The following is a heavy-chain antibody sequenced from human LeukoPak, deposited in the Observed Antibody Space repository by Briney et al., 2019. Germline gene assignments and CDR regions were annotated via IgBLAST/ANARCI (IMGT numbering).Heavy chain of an antibody. CDR3: GRRTSYDTLTGYIYWYFDL. D-gene: IGHD3-9*01. CDR1: GDSISSYY. J-gene: IGHJ2*01. CDR2: INYSGST. Sequence: PSETLSLTCTVSGDSISSYYWSWIRQPPGKGLEWVGYINYSGSTDYNPSLKSRVTMSVHTSKNQFSLKLSSVTAADTAVYFCGRRTSYDTLTGYIYWYFDLWGRGTLVTVSS. V-gene: IGHV4-59*01.